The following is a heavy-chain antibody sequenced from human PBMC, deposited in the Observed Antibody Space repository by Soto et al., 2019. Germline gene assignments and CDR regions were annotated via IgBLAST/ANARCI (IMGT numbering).Heavy chain of an antibody. CDR2: IYPGDSDT. V-gene: IGHV5-51*01. Sequence: PGESLKISCKGSGYSFTSYWIGWVRQMPGKGLGWMGIIYPGDSDTRYSPSFQGQVTISADKSISTAYLQWSSLKASDTAMYYCARRGTNIGDTIFGVVIMGAFDIWGQGTMVTVSS. CDR1: GYSFTSYW. CDR3: ARRGTNIGDTIFGVVIMGAFDI. J-gene: IGHJ3*02. D-gene: IGHD3-3*01.